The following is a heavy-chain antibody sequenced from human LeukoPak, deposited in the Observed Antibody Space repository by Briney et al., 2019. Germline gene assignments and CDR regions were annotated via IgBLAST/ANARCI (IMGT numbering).Heavy chain of an antibody. CDR1: GFTFSDYY. Sequence: PGGSLRLSCAASGFTFSDYYMSWIRQAPGKGLEWVSYISSSSYTNYADSVKGRFTISRDNAKNSLYLQMNSLRAEDTAVYYCARGSLAARLVSYFDYWGQGTLVTVSS. J-gene: IGHJ4*02. CDR2: ISSSSYT. D-gene: IGHD6-6*01. CDR3: ARGSLAARLVSYFDY. V-gene: IGHV3-11*06.